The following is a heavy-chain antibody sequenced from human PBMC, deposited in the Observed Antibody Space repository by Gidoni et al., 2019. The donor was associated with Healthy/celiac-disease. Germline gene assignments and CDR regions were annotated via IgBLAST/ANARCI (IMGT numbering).Heavy chain of an antibody. CDR2: ISYDGSNK. V-gene: IGHV3-30-3*01. CDR3: ARDLTYYYDSSGYGQVFDY. Sequence: QVQLVESGGGVVQPGRSLRLSCAASGFTFSSYAMHWVRQAPGKGLEWVAVISYDGSNKYYADSVKGRFTISRDNSKNTLYLQMNSLRAEDTAVYYCARDLTYYYDSSGYGQVFDYWGQGTLVTVSS. CDR1: GFTFSSYA. D-gene: IGHD3-22*01. J-gene: IGHJ4*02.